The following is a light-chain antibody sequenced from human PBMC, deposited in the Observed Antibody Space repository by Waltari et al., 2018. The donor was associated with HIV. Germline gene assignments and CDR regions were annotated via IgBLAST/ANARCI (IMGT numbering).Light chain of an antibody. V-gene: IGLV2-14*01. J-gene: IGLJ2*01. CDR2: EVS. CDR1: SSDVGGYNY. Sequence: QSALTQPASGSGSPGQSITISCTGTSSDVGGYNYVSWYQQHPGKAPKLMLYEVSNRPSGVSNRFSGSKSGNTASLTISGLQAEDEADYYCSSYTSSSTFVVFGGGTKLTVL. CDR3: SSYTSSSTFVV.